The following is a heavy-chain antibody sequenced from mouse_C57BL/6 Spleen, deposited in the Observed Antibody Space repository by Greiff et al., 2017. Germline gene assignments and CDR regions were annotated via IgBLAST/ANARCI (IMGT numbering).Heavy chain of an antibody. V-gene: IGHV1-52*01. CDR3: ANYGYDVGFAY. D-gene: IGHD2-2*01. J-gene: IGHJ3*01. CDR1: GYTFTSYW. CDR2: IDPSDSET. Sequence: QVQLKQPGAELVRPGSSVKLSCKASGYTFTSYWMHWVKQRPIQGLEWIGNIDPSDSETHYNQKFKDKATLTVDKSSSTAYMQLSSLTSEDSAVYYCANYGYDVGFAYWGQGTLVTVSA.